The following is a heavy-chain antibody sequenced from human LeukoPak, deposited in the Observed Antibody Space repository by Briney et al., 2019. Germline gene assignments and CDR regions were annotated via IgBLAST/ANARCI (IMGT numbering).Heavy chain of an antibody. Sequence: AESLKISCKGSGYSFTSHWIGWVRQMPGKGLEWMGIIYPGDSDTRYSPSFQGQVTISADKSITTAYLQWSSLQASDTAIYYCARRPLYSSNWYFFDYWGQGTLVTVSS. CDR3: ARRPLYSSNWYFFDY. CDR1: GYSFTSHW. V-gene: IGHV5-51*01. CDR2: IYPGDSDT. J-gene: IGHJ4*02. D-gene: IGHD6-13*01.